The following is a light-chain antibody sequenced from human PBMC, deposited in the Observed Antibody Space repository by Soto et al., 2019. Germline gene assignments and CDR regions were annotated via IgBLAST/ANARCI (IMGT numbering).Light chain of an antibody. CDR3: MQALQAPLT. J-gene: IGKJ5*01. CDR1: QSLLQSNGNNY. Sequence: DIVMTQSPLSLPVTPGAPASISCRSSQSLLQSNGNNYLDWYLQKPGQSPQLLIYLGSNRASGVPDRFSGSGSGTDFTLKISRVEAEDVGVYYCMQALQAPLTFGPGTRLEI. V-gene: IGKV2-28*01. CDR2: LGS.